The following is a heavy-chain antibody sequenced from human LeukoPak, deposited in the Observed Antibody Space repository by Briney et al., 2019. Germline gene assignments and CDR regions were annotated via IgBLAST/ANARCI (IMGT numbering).Heavy chain of an antibody. V-gene: IGHV4-4*07. J-gene: IGHJ3*02. CDR2: IYTSGST. Sequence: SETLSLTCTVSGGSISSYYWSWIRQPAGKELEWIGRIYTSGSTNYNPSLKSRVTMSVDTSKNQFSLKLSSVTAADTAVYYCAREREENIVVVPAAPDDAFDIWGQGTMVTVSS. CDR1: GGSISSYY. CDR3: AREREENIVVVPAAPDDAFDI. D-gene: IGHD2-2*01.